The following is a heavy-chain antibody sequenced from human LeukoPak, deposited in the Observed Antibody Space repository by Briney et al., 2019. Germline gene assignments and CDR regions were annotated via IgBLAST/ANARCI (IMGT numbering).Heavy chain of an antibody. D-gene: IGHD5-24*01. Sequence: GGSLRLSCAASGFTFSSYAMHWVRQAPGKGLEWVAVISYDGSNKYYADSVKGRFTISRDNSKNTLYLQMNSLRAEDTAVYYCAKEPRHGYSKNYWGQGTLVTVSS. CDR3: AKEPRHGYSKNY. V-gene: IGHV3-30*04. J-gene: IGHJ4*02. CDR1: GFTFSSYA. CDR2: ISYDGSNK.